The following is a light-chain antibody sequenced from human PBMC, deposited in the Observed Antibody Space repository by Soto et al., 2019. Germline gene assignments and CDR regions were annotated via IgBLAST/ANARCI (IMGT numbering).Light chain of an antibody. Sequence: EIVMTQSPATLSVSPGERATLSCRASQSVSSNLAWYQQKPGQAPRLLIYGASTRATGIPARFSGSGSGTEFTLTISSLQSEDFAVYYCQQRTNWVTFGQGTRLAIK. CDR1: QSVSSN. V-gene: IGKV3-15*01. J-gene: IGKJ5*01. CDR2: GAS. CDR3: QQRTNWVT.